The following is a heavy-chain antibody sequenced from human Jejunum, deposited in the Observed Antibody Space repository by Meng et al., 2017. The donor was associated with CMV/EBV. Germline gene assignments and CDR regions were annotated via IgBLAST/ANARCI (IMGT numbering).Heavy chain of an antibody. CDR2: IGIYNGNT. J-gene: IGHJ5*02. CDR3: ARDPHEFWSAYFFDP. CDR1: GYTFSNVG. D-gene: IGHD3-3*01. V-gene: IGHV1-18*01. Sequence: GYTFSNVGINWVRQAPGQGPEWMGWIGIYNGNTDYAQKFQDRVTMTTDTSTTTVYMELRSLRSDDTAIYYCARDPHEFWSAYFFDPWGQGTLVTVSS.